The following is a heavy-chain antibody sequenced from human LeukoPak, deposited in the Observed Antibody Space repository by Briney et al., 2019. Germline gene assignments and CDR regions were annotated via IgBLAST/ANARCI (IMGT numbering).Heavy chain of an antibody. D-gene: IGHD3-10*01. CDR3: ARLDSVVRAFDI. Sequence: SETLSLTCTVSGGSISSGSYYWDWIRQPPGKGLEWIGSFYYSGSTYYNPSLKSRVTISVDTSKNQFSLKLSSVTAADTAVYYCARLDSVVRAFDIWGQGTMVTVSS. CDR2: FYYSGST. V-gene: IGHV4-39*01. J-gene: IGHJ3*02. CDR1: GGSISSGSYY.